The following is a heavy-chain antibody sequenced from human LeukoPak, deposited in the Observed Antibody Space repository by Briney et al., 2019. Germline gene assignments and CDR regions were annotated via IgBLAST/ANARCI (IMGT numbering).Heavy chain of an antibody. V-gene: IGHV3-30*01. CDR1: GFTFYAHA. CDR3: VGDPFKTEFGSVFDF. Sequence: GGALRLSCAASGFTFYAHAMHWVRQAPGKGLQWVGDVSYDGQTKYYEESVKGRLSISRDNSKNTLDLQMNNLRTEDTAVDYCVGDPFKTEFGSVFDFWGQGTLVTVSS. CDR2: VSYDGQTK. D-gene: IGHD3-10*01. J-gene: IGHJ4*02.